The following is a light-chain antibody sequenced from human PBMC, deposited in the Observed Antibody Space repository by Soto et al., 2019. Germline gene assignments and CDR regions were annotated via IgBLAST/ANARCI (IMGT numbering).Light chain of an antibody. V-gene: IGKV1-5*03. CDR1: QTISSW. Sequence: DIQMTKSPSTLSGSVGDRVTITCRASQTISSWLAWYQQKPGKAPKLLIYKASTLKSGVPSRFSGSGSGTEFTLTISSLQPDDFATYYGQHYNSYAEACGQGTKVELK. CDR3: QHYNSYAEA. CDR2: KAS. J-gene: IGKJ1*01.